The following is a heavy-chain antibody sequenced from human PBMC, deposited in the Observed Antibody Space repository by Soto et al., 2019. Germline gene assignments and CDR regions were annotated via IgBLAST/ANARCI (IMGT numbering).Heavy chain of an antibody. V-gene: IGHV4-39*01. J-gene: IGHJ6*02. CDR3: AGLNGYCISTNCHGYYGMDV. Sequence: SETLSLTCAVYGGSGGSFSGYYWSWIRQPPGKGLEWIGTIYSSENTYYNPSLLSRVTISVDTSKNEFSLRLSSVTAADTAVYYCAGLNGYCISTNCHGYYGMDVWGQGTTVTVSS. CDR1: GGSGGSFSGYY. CDR2: IYSSENT. D-gene: IGHD2-2*03.